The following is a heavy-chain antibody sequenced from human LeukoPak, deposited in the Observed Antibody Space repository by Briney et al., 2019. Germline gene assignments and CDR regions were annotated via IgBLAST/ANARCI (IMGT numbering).Heavy chain of an antibody. Sequence: GGSLRLSCAASGFTFSSYGMHWVRQAPGRGLEWVGVISYDGSNKYYADSVKGRVTISRDNSKNTLYLQMNSLTAEETTVYYCAKAHGPYYFASWGQGTLVTVSS. CDR1: GFTFSSYG. V-gene: IGHV3-30*18. CDR2: ISYDGSNK. J-gene: IGHJ4*02. D-gene: IGHD2-21*01. CDR3: AKAHGPYYFAS.